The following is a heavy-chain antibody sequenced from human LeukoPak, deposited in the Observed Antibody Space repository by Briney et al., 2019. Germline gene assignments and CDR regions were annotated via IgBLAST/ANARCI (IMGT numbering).Heavy chain of an antibody. CDR3: ASRTWIQLWLGDY. CDR1: GITFSNYA. D-gene: IGHD5-18*01. CDR2: IYYSGST. Sequence: PGGSLRLSCAASGITFSNYAMSWVRQPPGKGLEWIGSIYYSGSTYYNPSLKSRVTISVDTSKNQFSLKLSSVTAADTAVYYCASRTWIQLWLGDYWGQGTLVTVSS. V-gene: IGHV4-39*01. J-gene: IGHJ4*02.